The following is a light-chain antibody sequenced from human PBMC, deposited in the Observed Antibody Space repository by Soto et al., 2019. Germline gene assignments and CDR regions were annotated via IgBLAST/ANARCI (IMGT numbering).Light chain of an antibody. CDR2: KAA. CDR1: QNINSW. V-gene: IGKV1-5*03. Sequence: DFQMTQSPSTLSASVGDRVTITCRASQNINSWLAWYQQKPGKAPKLLIHKAASLQSGVPSRFSGRGSGTEFTLTNSSLDPDDFANYYCQQYNGYGRFGQGTKVEIQ. CDR3: QQYNGYGR. J-gene: IGKJ1*01.